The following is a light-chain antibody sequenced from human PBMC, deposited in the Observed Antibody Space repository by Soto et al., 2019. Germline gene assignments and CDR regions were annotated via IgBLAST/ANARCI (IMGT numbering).Light chain of an antibody. Sequence: QSVSSNLAWYQQKPGQAPRLLIYGASTRATGIPARFSGSGSGTEYTLTLRSRHSYYFAVYFCEQHNKSAWTEGQGTKVAIK. CDR2: GAS. J-gene: IGKJ1*01. CDR1: QSVSSN. V-gene: IGKV3-15*01. CDR3: EQHNKSAWT.